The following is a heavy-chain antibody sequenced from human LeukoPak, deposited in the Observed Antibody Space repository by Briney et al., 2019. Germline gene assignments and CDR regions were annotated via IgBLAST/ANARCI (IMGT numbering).Heavy chain of an antibody. J-gene: IGHJ3*01. CDR2: ITSTSRTI. V-gene: IGHV3-48*01. CDR1: GFTFSPYS. CDR3: ARESYYGSSDAFDL. Sequence: GGSLRLSCAASGFTFSPYSFNWVRQAPGKGLEWLSYITSTSRTIYYADSVKGRFTISRDNAKNSLFLQMNSLRAEDTAVYYCARESYYGSSDAFDLWGQGTMVTVSS. D-gene: IGHD3-10*01.